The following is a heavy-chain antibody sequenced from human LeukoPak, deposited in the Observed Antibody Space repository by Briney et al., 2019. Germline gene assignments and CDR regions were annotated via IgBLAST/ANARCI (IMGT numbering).Heavy chain of an antibody. CDR2: ISAYNGNT. CDR3: ARDRYNWNDAIDYYYYYYMDV. Sequence: ASVKVSCKASGYTFTSYGISWVRQAPGQGLEWMGWISAYNGNTNYAQKLQGRVTMTTDTSTSTAYMELSSLRSEDTAVYYCARDRYNWNDAIDYYYYYYMDVWGKGTTVTISS. J-gene: IGHJ6*03. V-gene: IGHV1-18*01. CDR1: GYTFTSYG. D-gene: IGHD1-1*01.